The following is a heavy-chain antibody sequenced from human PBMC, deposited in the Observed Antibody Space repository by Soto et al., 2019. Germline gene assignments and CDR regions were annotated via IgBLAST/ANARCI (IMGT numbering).Heavy chain of an antibody. V-gene: IGHV4-31*03. D-gene: IGHD2-15*01. J-gene: IGHJ4*02. CDR1: GSSISSGSYY. Sequence: QVQLQESGPGLVKPSQTLSLTCTVSGSSISSGSYYWSWIRQHPGKGLEWIGYIYHSGSTYYNPSLKSRATISLDTSKNQFSLKLSSVAAADTAVYYCARDYMAVVDWGQGTLVTVSS. CDR2: IYHSGST. CDR3: ARDYMAVVD.